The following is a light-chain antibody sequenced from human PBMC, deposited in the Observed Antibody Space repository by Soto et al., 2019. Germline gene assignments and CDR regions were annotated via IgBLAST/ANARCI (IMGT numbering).Light chain of an antibody. CDR1: SSDVATYIY. J-gene: IGLJ1*01. V-gene: IGLV2-14*01. CDR3: SSYTSSNTHV. CDR2: DAS. Sequence: QSALTQPASVSGSPGQSITISCTGSSSDVATYIYVSWYQQHPGRAPKLMIYDASERPSGVSARFSGSRSGGTASLTISGLQAEDEADYYCSSYTSSNTHVFVTGTKLTVL.